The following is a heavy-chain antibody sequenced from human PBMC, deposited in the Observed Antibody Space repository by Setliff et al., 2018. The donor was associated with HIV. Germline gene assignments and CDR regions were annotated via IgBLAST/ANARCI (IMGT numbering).Heavy chain of an antibody. V-gene: IGHV3-74*01. D-gene: IGHD6-19*01. J-gene: IGHJ3*02. CDR3: ARHSDWYGNDAFDI. Sequence: GVSLRLSCAASGFIFSNYWMHWVRQAPGKGLVWVSRINSDGSSISYADSVKGRFTISRDNAKNTLYLQMNSLRGEDTAVYYCARHSDWYGNDAFDIWGQGTRVTVSS. CDR2: INSDGSSI. CDR1: GFIFSNYW.